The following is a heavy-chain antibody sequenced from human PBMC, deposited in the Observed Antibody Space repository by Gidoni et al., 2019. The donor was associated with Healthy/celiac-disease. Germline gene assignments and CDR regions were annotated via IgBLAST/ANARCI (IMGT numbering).Heavy chain of an antibody. CDR2: IHTSGST. CDR1: GGSISSGSYY. CDR3: ARDVGGNSPWYFDL. V-gene: IGHV4-61*02. D-gene: IGHD2-21*02. Sequence: QVQLQESGPGLVKPSQTLSLTCTVSGGSISSGSYYWSWIRQPAGKGLEWIGSIHTSGSTNYNPSLKSRVTMSVDTSKNQFSLKLSSVTAADTAVYYCARDVGGNSPWYFDLWGRGTLVPVSS. J-gene: IGHJ2*01.